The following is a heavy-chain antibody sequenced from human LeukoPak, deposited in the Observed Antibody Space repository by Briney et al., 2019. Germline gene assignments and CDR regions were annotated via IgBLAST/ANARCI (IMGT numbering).Heavy chain of an antibody. CDR3: ARDPTSRITMVRGVIKSPRWFDP. CDR2: IIPILGIA. CDR1: GGTFSSYA. J-gene: IGHJ5*02. V-gene: IGHV1-69*04. Sequence: EASVKVSCKASGGTFSSYAISWVRQAPGQGLEWMGRIIPILGIANYAQKFQGRVTITADKSTSTAYMELSSLRSEDTAVYYCARDPTSRITMVRGVIKSPRWFDPWGQGTLVTVSS. D-gene: IGHD3-10*01.